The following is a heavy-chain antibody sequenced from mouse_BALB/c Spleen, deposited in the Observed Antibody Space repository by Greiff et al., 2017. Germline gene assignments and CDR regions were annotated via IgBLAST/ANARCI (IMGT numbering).Heavy chain of an antibody. CDR2: ISSGGGST. CDR3: ARHGNYGAWFAY. J-gene: IGHJ3*01. V-gene: IGHV5-12-1*01. Sequence: EVKLMESGGGLVKPGGSLKLSCAASGFAFSSYDMSWVRQTPEKRLEWVAYISSGGGSTYYPDTVKGRFTISRDNAKNTLYLQMSSLKSEDTAMYYCARHGNYGAWFAYWGEGTLVTVSA. CDR1: GFAFSSYD. D-gene: IGHD2-1*01.